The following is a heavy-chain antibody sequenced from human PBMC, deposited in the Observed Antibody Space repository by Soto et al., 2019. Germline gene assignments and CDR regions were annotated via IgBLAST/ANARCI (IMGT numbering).Heavy chain of an antibody. CDR3: ARQGGSSTDFLYDY. CDR1: GGSISSSSYY. Sequence: FETLRLPWTVAGGSISSSSYYWGWISKPPGKGLEWIGSIYYSGSTYYNPSLKSRVTISVDTSKNQFSLKLSSVTAADTAVYYCARQGGSSTDFLYDYWGQGTLVTVSS. J-gene: IGHJ4*02. D-gene: IGHD6-6*01. V-gene: IGHV4-39*01. CDR2: IYYSGST.